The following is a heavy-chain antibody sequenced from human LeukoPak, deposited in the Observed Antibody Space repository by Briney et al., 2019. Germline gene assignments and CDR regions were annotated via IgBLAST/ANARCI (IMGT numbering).Heavy chain of an antibody. V-gene: IGHV3-23*01. CDR2: ISGSGGST. CDR3: ATEGGSLEKINY. CDR1: GFTVSSNY. Sequence: PGGSLRLSCAASGFTVSSNYMSWVRQAPGKGLEWVSAISGSGGSTYYANSVKGRFTISRDNSKNTLYLQMNSLRAEDTAVYYCATEGGSLEKINYWGQGTLVTVSS. J-gene: IGHJ4*02. D-gene: IGHD5-24*01.